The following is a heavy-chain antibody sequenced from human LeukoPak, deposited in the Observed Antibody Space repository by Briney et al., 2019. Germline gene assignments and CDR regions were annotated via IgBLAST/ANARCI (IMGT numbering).Heavy chain of an antibody. J-gene: IGHJ5*02. CDR3: ARVDTAMAWENWFDP. V-gene: IGHV4-38-2*01. CDR2: IYHSGST. CDR1: GYSISSGYY. D-gene: IGHD5-18*01. Sequence: SETLSLTCAVSGYSISSGYYWGWIRPPPGKELEWIGSIYHSGSTYYNPSLKSRVTISVDTSKNQFSLKLSSVTAADTAVYYCARVDTAMAWENWFDPWGQGTLVTVSS.